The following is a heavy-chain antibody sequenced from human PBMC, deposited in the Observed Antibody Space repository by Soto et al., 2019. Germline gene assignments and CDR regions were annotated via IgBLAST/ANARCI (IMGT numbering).Heavy chain of an antibody. J-gene: IGHJ5*02. CDR2: VSYDEINK. CDR3: ARDALMSTSSEFLYNGCDL. V-gene: IGHV3-30*03. D-gene: IGHD3-3*01. CDR1: GFTFSSYG. Sequence: QVQLVESGGGVVQPGGSLRLSCAASGFTFSSYGFHWVRQAPGKGLEWVAAVSYDEINKFYADSVKGRFTISRDNSKNTLDPQMSGLRAEETDVYYCARDALMSTSSEFLYNGCDLWGQG.